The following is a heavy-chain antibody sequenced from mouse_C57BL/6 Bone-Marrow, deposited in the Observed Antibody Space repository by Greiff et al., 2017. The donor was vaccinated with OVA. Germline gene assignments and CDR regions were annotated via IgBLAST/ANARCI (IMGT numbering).Heavy chain of an antibody. CDR2: ISSGSSTI. V-gene: IGHV5-17*01. J-gene: IGHJ1*03. D-gene: IGHD1-1*01. CDR1: GFTFSDYE. Sequence: EVKLMESGGGLVKPGGSLKLSCAASGFTFSDYEMHWVRQAPEKGLEWVAYISSGSSTIYYADTVKGRFTISRDNAKNTLFLQMTSLRSEDTAMYYCARLDYYGSSYWYFDVWGTGTTVTVSS. CDR3: ARLDYYGSSYWYFDV.